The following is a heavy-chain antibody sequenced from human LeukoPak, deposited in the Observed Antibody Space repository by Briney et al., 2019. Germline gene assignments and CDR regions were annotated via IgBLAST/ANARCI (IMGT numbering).Heavy chain of an antibody. CDR2: IYSGGST. J-gene: IGHJ4*02. D-gene: IGHD5-12*01. CDR1: GFTVSSNY. V-gene: IGHV3-66*04. Sequence: GGSLRLSCAASGFTVSSNYMSWVRQAPGKGLEWVSVIYSGGSTYYADSVKGRFTISRDNSKNSLYLQMNSLRAEDTAVYYCARQGRGYSGYDWVYWGQGTLVTVSS. CDR3: ARQGRGYSGYDWVY.